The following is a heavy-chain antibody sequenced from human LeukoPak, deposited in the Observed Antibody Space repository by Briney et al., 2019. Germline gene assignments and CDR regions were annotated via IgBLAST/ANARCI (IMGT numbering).Heavy chain of an antibody. CDR2: ISSDGSNT. V-gene: IGHV3-30*03. CDR3: ARDDYGGLDY. D-gene: IGHD4-23*01. CDR1: GFIFSNYG. Sequence: GGSLRLSCAASGFIFSNYGIHWVRQAPGKGLEWVAVISSDGSNTYYADSVKGRFTISRDNSKNTLYLQMNSLRTEDTAIYYCARDDYGGLDYWGQGTLVTVSS. J-gene: IGHJ4*02.